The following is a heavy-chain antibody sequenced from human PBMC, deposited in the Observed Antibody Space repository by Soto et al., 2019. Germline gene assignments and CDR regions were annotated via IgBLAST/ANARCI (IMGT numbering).Heavy chain of an antibody. Sequence: SETLSLTCTVSGGSISSGDYYWSWIRQPPGKGLEWIGYIYYSGSTYYNPSLKSRVTISVDTSKNQFSLKLSSVTAADTAVYYCARVWDYYDSSGSFDYWGQGTLVTVSS. CDR1: GGSISSGDYY. J-gene: IGHJ4*02. CDR2: IYYSGST. V-gene: IGHV4-30-4*01. D-gene: IGHD3-22*01. CDR3: ARVWDYYDSSGSFDY.